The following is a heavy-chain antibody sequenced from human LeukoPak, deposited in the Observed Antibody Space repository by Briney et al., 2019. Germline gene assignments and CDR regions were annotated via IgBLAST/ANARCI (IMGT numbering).Heavy chain of an antibody. V-gene: IGHV4-4*07. CDR3: ARGLGYCSSTSCYVGFDY. J-gene: IGHJ4*02. CDR2: IYTGGST. CDR1: GGSISSYY. D-gene: IGHD2-2*01. Sequence: SETLSLTCTVSGGSISSYYWSWIRQPAGKGLEWIGRIYTGGSTNYNPSLKSRVTMSVDTSKNQFSLKLSSVTAADTAVYYCARGLGYCSSTSCYVGFDYWGQGTLVTVSS.